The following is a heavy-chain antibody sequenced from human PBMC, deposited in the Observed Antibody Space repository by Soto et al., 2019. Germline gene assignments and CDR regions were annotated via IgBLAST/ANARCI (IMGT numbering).Heavy chain of an antibody. CDR1: GYTFSTYW. CDR3: ARPKYSTWKGAFDI. V-gene: IGHV5-51*01. Sequence: GGSLQISCKGSGYTFSTYWIGWVRQMPGKGLEWIGIVYPGDSQTRYSPSFQGQVTISADRSISTAYLQWSSLKASDTAMYYCARPKYSTWKGAFDIWGQGTMVTVSS. J-gene: IGHJ3*02. CDR2: VYPGDSQT. D-gene: IGHD1-26*01.